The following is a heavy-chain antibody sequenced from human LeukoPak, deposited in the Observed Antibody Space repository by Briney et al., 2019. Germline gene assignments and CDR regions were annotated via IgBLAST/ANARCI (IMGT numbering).Heavy chain of an antibody. CDR1: GGSISSSSYY. CDR3: ARLYGDYLFDY. D-gene: IGHD4-17*01. V-gene: IGHV4-61*05. CDR2: IYYSGST. J-gene: IGHJ4*02. Sequence: SETLSLTCTVSGGSISSSSYYWGWIRQPPGKGLEWIGYIYYSGSTNYNPSLKSRVTISVDTSKNQFSLKLSSVTAADTAVYYCARLYGDYLFDYWGQGTLVTVSS.